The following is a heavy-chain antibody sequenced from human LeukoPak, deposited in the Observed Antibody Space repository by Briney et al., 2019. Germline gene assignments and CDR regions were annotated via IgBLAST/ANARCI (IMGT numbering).Heavy chain of an antibody. V-gene: IGHV4-39*01. CDR1: GFTFSSYW. CDR2: IYYSGST. J-gene: IGHJ4*02. CDR3: ARQIMITFGGVIVLG. Sequence: GSLRLSCAASGFTFSSYWMSWVRQAPGKGLEWIGSIYYSGSTYYNPSLKSRVTISVDTSKNQFSLKLSSVTAADTAVYYCARQIMITFGGVIVLGWGQGTLVTVSS. D-gene: IGHD3-16*02.